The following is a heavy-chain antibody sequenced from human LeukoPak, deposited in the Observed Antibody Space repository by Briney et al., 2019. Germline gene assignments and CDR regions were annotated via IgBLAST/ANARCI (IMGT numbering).Heavy chain of an antibody. Sequence: PGGSLRLSCAASGFTFSTYNMNWVRQAPGKGLEWVSSITSSSSYTFYADSVKGRFTISRDNAKNSLYLQMNSLRAEDTALYYCARDIVLIAVAVRGSFDIWGQGTMVTVSS. J-gene: IGHJ3*02. D-gene: IGHD6-19*01. CDR2: ITSSSSYT. CDR1: GFTFSTYN. V-gene: IGHV3-21*04. CDR3: ARDIVLIAVAVRGSFDI.